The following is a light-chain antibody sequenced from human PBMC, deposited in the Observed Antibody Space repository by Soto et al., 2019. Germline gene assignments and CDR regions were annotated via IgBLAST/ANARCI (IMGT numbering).Light chain of an antibody. CDR3: QQYKNWLALT. V-gene: IGKV3-15*01. J-gene: IGKJ4*01. CDR2: GVS. CDR1: SSY. Sequence: EIVMTQSPATLSVSPGERATFSCRASSSYLAWYQQKPGQAPRLLIYGVSTRATGVPARFSGSGSGTEFTLTISSLQSEDSAVYYCQQYKNWLALTFGGGTKVDIK.